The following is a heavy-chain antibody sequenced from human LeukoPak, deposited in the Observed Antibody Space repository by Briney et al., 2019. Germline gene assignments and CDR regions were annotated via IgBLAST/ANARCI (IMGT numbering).Heavy chain of an antibody. CDR3: ARHLGGSAWWGPFDF. Sequence: GESLKISCKSSGYSFTNYWISWVRQMPGKGLEWMGRIDPSDSNSTYSPSFQGHVTISVDKSLSTAYLQWSSLKASDTAIYYCARHLGGSAWWGPFDFWGQGTLATVSS. J-gene: IGHJ4*02. CDR2: IDPSDSNS. V-gene: IGHV5-10-1*01. CDR1: GYSFTNYW. D-gene: IGHD6-19*01.